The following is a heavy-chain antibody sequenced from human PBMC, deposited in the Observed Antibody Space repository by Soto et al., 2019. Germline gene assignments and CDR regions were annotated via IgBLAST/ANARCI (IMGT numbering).Heavy chain of an antibody. V-gene: IGHV3-30*02. CDR2: IWYDGTNK. CDR1: KFIFMSYG. D-gene: IGHD2-15*01. J-gene: IGHJ3*02. CDR3: AKDQVDIVVVVAATQSAFDI. Sequence: GGSLRLSCAASKFIFMSYGMHWVRQAPGKGLEWVAFIWYDGTNKFYGDSVKGRFTISRDNSKNTLYLQMDSLRAEDTAVYYCAKDQVDIVVVVAATQSAFDIWGQGTMVTVSS.